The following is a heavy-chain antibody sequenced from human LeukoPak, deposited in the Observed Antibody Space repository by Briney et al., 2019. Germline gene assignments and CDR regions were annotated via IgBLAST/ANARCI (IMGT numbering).Heavy chain of an antibody. J-gene: IGHJ2*01. Sequence: SVKVSCQASGLTFSSYAISWVRQAPGQGIDWMGGIISIFVTANYAQKLQGRATITADESTSTAYMELSGLRSEDTAVYYCARWEMATIAPWYFDLGGRGNVVTVSS. V-gene: IGHV1-69*13. CDR2: IISIFVTA. CDR3: ARWEMATIAPWYFDL. CDR1: GLTFSSYA. D-gene: IGHD5-24*01.